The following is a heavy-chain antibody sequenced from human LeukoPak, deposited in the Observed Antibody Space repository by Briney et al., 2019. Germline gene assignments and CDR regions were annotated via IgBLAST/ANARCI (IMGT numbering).Heavy chain of an antibody. CDR2: ISSSISYT. J-gene: IGHJ4*02. V-gene: IGHV3-11*06. CDR3: ARAVAGDYFDY. CDR1: GFTFSDYY. D-gene: IGHD6-19*01. Sequence: GGPLRLSCAASGFTFSDYYMSWIRQAPGKGLEWLSYISSSISYTNYADSVKGRFTISRDNAKNSLYLQMNSLRAEDTAVYYCARAVAGDYFDYWGQGTLVTVSS.